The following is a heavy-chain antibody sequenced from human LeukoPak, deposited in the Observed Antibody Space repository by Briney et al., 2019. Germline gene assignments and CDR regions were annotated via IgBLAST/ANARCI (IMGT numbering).Heavy chain of an antibody. CDR2: INHSGST. D-gene: IGHD3-16*01. CDR1: GGSFSGYY. J-gene: IGHJ4*02. V-gene: IGHV4-34*01. Sequence: ASETLSLTCAVYGGSFSGYYWSWIRQPPGKGLEWVGEINHSGSTNYNPSLKSRVTISVDTSKNQSSLKLSSGTAADTAVYYCARGGGSYWGQETLVTVSS. CDR3: ARGGGSY.